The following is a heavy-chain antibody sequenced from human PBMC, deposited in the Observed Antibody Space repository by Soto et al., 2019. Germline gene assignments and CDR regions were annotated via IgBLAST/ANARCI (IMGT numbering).Heavy chain of an antibody. V-gene: IGHV3-23*01. CDR3: AKGRIAVAAPYNWFDR. CDR1: GFTYSSYA. D-gene: IGHD6-19*01. Sequence: EVKLLESGGGLVQPGGSLRLSCVASGFTYSSYARSWVRQAPGKGLEWVSTITGGADNTHYADSVKGRFTICRDNSKNTLSLQMNSLIVKDTAVYHCAKGRIAVAAPYNWFDRWGQGTLVTVFS. J-gene: IGHJ5*02. CDR2: ITGGADNT.